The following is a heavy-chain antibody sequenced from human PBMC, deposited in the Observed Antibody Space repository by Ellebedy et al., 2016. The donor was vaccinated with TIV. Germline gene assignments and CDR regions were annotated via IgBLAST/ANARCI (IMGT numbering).Heavy chain of an antibody. D-gene: IGHD1-20*01. J-gene: IGHJ4*02. CDR3: ARYNYLNGFDY. CDR1: GFTFSSYW. V-gene: IGHV3-7*01. CDR2: IKEDGSAK. Sequence: GGSLRLSCAASGFTFSSYWMHWVRQAPGKGLEWVANIKEDGSAKYYVGSVKGRFTISRDNAKNSLYLQMNSLRAEDTAVYYCARYNYLNGFDYWGQGTLVTVSS.